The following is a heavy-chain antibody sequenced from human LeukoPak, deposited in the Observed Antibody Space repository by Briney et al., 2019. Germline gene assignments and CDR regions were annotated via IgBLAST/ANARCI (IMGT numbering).Heavy chain of an antibody. CDR2: ISYDGSNK. V-gene: IGHV3-30-3*01. CDR1: GFIFSSYA. CDR3: ARDLIRDSGSYLGLDY. Sequence: PGGSLRLSCAASGFIFSSYAMHWVRQAPGKGLEWVAVISYDGSNKYYADSVKGRFTISRDNSKNTLYLQMNSLRAEDTAVYYCARDLIRDSGSYLGLDYWGQGTLVTVSS. D-gene: IGHD1-26*01. J-gene: IGHJ4*02.